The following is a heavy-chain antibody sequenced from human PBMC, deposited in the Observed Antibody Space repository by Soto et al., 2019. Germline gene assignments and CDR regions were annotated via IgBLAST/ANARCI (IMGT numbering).Heavy chain of an antibody. CDR1: GGTFSSYT. CDR3: ARDSRYCSGGSCYYFDY. J-gene: IGHJ4*02. V-gene: IGHV1-69*08. D-gene: IGHD2-15*01. Sequence: QVQLVQSGAEVKKPGSSVKVSCKASGGTFSSYTISWVRQAPGQGLEWMGRIIPILGIANYAQKFQGRVTITADKCTSTAYMELSSLRSEDTAVYYCARDSRYCSGGSCYYFDYWGQGTLVTVSS. CDR2: IIPILGIA.